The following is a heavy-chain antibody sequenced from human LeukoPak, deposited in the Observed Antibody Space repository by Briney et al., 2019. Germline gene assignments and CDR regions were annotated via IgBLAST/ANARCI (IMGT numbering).Heavy chain of an antibody. CDR2: INPNSGGT. V-gene: IGHV1-2*04. CDR1: GYTFTGYY. Sequence: ASVKVSCKASGYTFTGYYMHWVRQAPGQGLEWMGWINPNSGGTNYAQKFQGWVTMTRDTSISTAYMELSRLRSDDTAVYYCAREGIAAAGTSGYNWFDPWGQGTLVTVSS. J-gene: IGHJ5*02. CDR3: AREGIAAAGTSGYNWFDP. D-gene: IGHD6-13*01.